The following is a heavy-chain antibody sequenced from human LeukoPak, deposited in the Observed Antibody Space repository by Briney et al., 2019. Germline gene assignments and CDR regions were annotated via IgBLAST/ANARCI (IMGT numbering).Heavy chain of an antibody. CDR1: GFIFSNYG. CDR2: IRYDASDK. Sequence: GGSLRLSCTASGFIFSNYGIHWVRQAPGKGLEWVAFIRYDASDKYYADSVKGRFAISRDNSKNKVYLQMDSLRGEDTAVYYCARDRRQLVFHRYYYYMDVWGKGTTVTVSS. CDR3: ARDRRQLVFHRYYYYMDV. J-gene: IGHJ6*03. D-gene: IGHD6-13*01. V-gene: IGHV3-30*02.